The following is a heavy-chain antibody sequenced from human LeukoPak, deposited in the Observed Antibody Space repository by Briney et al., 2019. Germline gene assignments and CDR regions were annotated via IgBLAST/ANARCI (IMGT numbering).Heavy chain of an antibody. V-gene: IGHV3-21*01. CDR1: GFTFSSYE. Sequence: PGGSLRLSCAASGFTFSSYEMNWVRQAPGKGLEWVSSISSSSSYIYYADSVKGRFTISRDNAKNSLYLQMNSLRAEDTAVYYCARGATRPSYYDSSGYYYFDYWGQGTLVTVSS. CDR2: ISSSSSYI. CDR3: ARGATRPSYYDSSGYYYFDY. J-gene: IGHJ4*02. D-gene: IGHD3-22*01.